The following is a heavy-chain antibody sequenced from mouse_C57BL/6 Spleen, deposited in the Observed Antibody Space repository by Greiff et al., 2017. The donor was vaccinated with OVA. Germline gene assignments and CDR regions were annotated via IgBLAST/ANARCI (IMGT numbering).Heavy chain of an antibody. J-gene: IGHJ4*01. CDR1: GYTFTSYW. Sequence: VQLQQPGAELVRPGTSVKLSCKASGYTFTSYWMHWVKQRPGQGLEWIGVIDPSDSYTNYNQKFKGKATLTVDTSSSTAYMQLSSLTSDDSAVYYCARRVFYYAMDYWGQGTSVTVSS. CDR2: IDPSDSYT. V-gene: IGHV1-59*01. D-gene: IGHD2-10*02. CDR3: ARRVFYYAMDY.